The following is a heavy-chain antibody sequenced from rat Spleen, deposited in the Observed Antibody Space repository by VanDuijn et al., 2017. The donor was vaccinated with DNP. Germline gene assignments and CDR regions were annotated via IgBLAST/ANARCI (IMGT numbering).Heavy chain of an antibody. CDR1: GFNFNDYW. V-gene: IGHV4-2*01. CDR2: INEDSGTI. D-gene: IGHD1-7*01. J-gene: IGHJ3*01. CDR3: IRAGYYGYMAY. Sequence: EVKLVESGGGLVQPGRSLKLSCAASGFNFNDYWMGWVRQAPGKGLEWIGEINEDSGTINYTPSLKDRFSISRDNAQNTLYLQMSKLGSEDTAIFYCIRAGYYGYMAYWGQGTLVTVSS.